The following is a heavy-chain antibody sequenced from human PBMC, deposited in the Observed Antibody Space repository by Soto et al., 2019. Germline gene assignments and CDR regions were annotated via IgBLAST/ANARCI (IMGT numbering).Heavy chain of an antibody. D-gene: IGHD3-22*01. J-gene: IGHJ4*02. CDR2: INHSGST. Sequence: SETLSLTCAVYGGSFSGYYWSWIRQPPGKGLEWIGEINHSGSTNYNPSLKSRVTISVDTSKNQFSLKLSSVTAADTAVYYCARVSRDMIVVAPGYYFDYWGQGTMVTVSS. V-gene: IGHV4-34*01. CDR1: GGSFSGYY. CDR3: ARVSRDMIVVAPGYYFDY.